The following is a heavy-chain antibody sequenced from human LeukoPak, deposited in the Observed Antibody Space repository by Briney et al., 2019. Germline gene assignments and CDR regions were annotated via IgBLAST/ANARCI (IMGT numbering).Heavy chain of an antibody. Sequence: GASVKVSCKASGYTFTSYGISWVRQAPGQGLEWMGWISAYNGNTNYAQKLQGRVTMTTDTSTSTAYMDLRSLRFDDTAVYYCARDDRVHGSGSSPWFDPWGQGTLVTVSS. CDR1: GYTFTSYG. J-gene: IGHJ5*02. CDR2: ISAYNGNT. CDR3: ARDDRVHGSGSSPWFDP. D-gene: IGHD3-10*01. V-gene: IGHV1-18*01.